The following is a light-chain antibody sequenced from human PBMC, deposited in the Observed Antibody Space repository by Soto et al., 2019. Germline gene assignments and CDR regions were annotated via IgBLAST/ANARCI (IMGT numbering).Light chain of an antibody. V-gene: IGLV2-11*01. CDR3: CSYAGSYTLYV. CDR2: DVS. Sequence: QSARTQPRSVSGSPGQSVTISCTGTSSDVGGYNYVSWYQQHPGKAPKLMIYDVSERPSGVPDRFSGSKSGNTASLTISGLQAEDEANYYCCSYAGSYTLYVFGTGTKVTVL. J-gene: IGLJ1*01. CDR1: SSDVGGYNY.